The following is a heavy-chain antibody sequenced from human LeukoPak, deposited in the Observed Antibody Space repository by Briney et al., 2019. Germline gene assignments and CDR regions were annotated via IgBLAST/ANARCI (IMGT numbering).Heavy chain of an antibody. CDR3: ARYTSGGLYGFDI. CDR1: GGSISSGGYY. D-gene: IGHD3-10*01. Sequence: SQTLSLTCTVSGGSISSGGYYWSWIRQHPGKGLEYIGYIYYSGSTYYNPSLKSRVTISVDTSKNHFSLRLSSVTAADTAVYCCARYTSGGLYGFDIWGQGTMVTVSS. V-gene: IGHV4-31*03. J-gene: IGHJ3*02. CDR2: IYYSGST.